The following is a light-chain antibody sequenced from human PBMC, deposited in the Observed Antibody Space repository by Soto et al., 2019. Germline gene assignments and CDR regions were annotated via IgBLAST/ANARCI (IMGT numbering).Light chain of an antibody. V-gene: IGLV2-11*01. J-gene: IGLJ2*01. CDR2: DVS. CDR1: SSDTGRYNY. CDR3: CSYAGSLVV. Sequence: QSVLTQPRSVSGSPGQSVTISCTGSSSDTGRYNYVSWYQQFPGKAPKLMIYDVSERPSGVPDRFSGSKSDNTASLTISGLQAEDEADYYCCSYAGSLVVFGGGTQLTVL.